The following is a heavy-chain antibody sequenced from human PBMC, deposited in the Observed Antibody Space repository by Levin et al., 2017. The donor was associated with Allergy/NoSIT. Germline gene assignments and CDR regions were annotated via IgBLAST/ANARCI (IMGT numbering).Heavy chain of an antibody. J-gene: IGHJ4*02. Sequence: PGGSLRLSCAASGFTFSSYNMNWVRQAPGKGLEWVSYISSSSSTIYYADSVRGRFTISRDNDKNSLYLQMNSLRAADTAVYDCARARSTIGPGSGPYYFDYWGQGTLVTVSS. CDR3: ARARSTIGPGSGPYYFDY. CDR2: ISSSSSTI. V-gene: IGHV3-48*04. CDR1: GFTFSSYN. D-gene: IGHD2-15*01.